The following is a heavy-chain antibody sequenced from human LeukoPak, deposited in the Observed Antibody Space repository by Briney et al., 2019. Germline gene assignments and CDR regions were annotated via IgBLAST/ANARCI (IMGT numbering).Heavy chain of an antibody. D-gene: IGHD1-7*01. CDR2: TIPIFGTA. J-gene: IGHJ4*02. CDR1: GGTFSSYA. CDR3: ARGSNWNYVLAY. Sequence: SVTVSCKASGGTFSSYAISWVRQAPGQGLEWMGGTIPIFGTANYAQKFQGRVTITTDESTSTAYMELSSLRSEDTAVYYCARGSNWNYVLAYWGQGTLVTVSS. V-gene: IGHV1-69*05.